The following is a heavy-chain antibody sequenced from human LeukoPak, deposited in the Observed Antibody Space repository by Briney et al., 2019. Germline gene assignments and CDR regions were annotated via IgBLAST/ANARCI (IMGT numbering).Heavy chain of an antibody. CDR3: AKDLVEMATMGFVDY. Sequence: PGGSLRLSCAASGFTFSSYAMSWVRQAPGKGLKWVSAISGSGGNTYYADSVKGRFTISRDNSKNTLYLQMNSLRAEDTAVYYCAKDLVEMATMGFVDYWGQGTLVTVSS. D-gene: IGHD5-24*01. CDR1: GFTFSSYA. CDR2: ISGSGGNT. J-gene: IGHJ4*02. V-gene: IGHV3-23*01.